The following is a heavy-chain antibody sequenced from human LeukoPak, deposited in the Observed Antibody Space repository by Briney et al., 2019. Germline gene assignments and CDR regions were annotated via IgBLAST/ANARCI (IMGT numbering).Heavy chain of an antibody. CDR3: AKEPQWLVTVYYFDY. CDR1: GFTFSSYA. J-gene: IGHJ4*02. CDR2: ISGSGGST. D-gene: IGHD6-19*01. V-gene: IGHV3-23*01. Sequence: GGSLRLSCAASGFTFSSYAMSWVRQAPGTGLEWVSAISGSGGSTYYADSVKGRFTISRDNSKNTLYLQMNSLRAEDTAVYYCAKEPQWLVTVYYFDYWGQGTLVTVSS.